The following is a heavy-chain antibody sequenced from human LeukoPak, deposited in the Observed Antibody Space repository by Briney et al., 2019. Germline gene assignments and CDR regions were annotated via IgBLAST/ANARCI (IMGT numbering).Heavy chain of an antibody. V-gene: IGHV3-21*01. D-gene: IGHD2-2*01. Sequence: PGGSLRLSCAASGFSFSSYSMNWVRQAPGKGLEWVSSINRFGTCVYYGDSVKGRFTISRDNAKNSLYLQMNSLTAEDTAVYYCATSPAAQGDWGQGTLVTVSS. CDR3: ATSPAAQGD. J-gene: IGHJ4*02. CDR2: INRFGTCV. CDR1: GFSFSSYS.